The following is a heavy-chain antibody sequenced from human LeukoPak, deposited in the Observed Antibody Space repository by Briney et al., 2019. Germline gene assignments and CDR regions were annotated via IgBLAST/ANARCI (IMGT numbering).Heavy chain of an antibody. D-gene: IGHD2-15*01. Sequence: GGSLRLSCVASGFTFDDYGMSWGRQAPGKGLGWGSGINLIGGTTGYADSVKGRFTISRDNAKNPLSLQMNSLRAEDTALYYCARDSCSGGSCYDYWGEGTLVTVSS. CDR3: ARDSCSGGSCYDY. J-gene: IGHJ4*02. V-gene: IGHV3-20*04. CDR2: INLIGGTT. CDR1: GFTFDDYG.